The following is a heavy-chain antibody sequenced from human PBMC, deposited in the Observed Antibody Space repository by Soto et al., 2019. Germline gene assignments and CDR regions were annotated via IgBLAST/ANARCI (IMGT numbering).Heavy chain of an antibody. Sequence: SETLSLTYAVYGGSFSGYYWSWIRQPPGKGLEWIGEINHSGSTNYNPSLKSRVTISVDTSKDQFSLKLSSVTAADTAVYYCARGQQQQQLVFGCYFDYWGQGTLVTVSS. CDR1: GGSFSGYY. V-gene: IGHV4-34*01. CDR3: ARGQQQQQLVFGCYFDY. CDR2: INHSGST. J-gene: IGHJ4*02. D-gene: IGHD6-13*01.